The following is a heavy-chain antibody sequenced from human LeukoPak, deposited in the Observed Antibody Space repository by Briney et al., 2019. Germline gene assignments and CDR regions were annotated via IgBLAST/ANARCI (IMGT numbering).Heavy chain of an antibody. D-gene: IGHD1-26*01. CDR1: GYTFTNYD. CDR2: INPSGGST. J-gene: IGHJ6*03. CDR3: ARDGVGATTGYYYYYMDV. V-gene: IGHV1-46*01. Sequence: ASVKVSCKASGYTFTNYDINWVRQASGQGLEWMGIINPSGGSTSYAQKFQGRVTMTRDTSTSTVYMELSSLRSEDTAVYYCARDGVGATTGYYYYYMDVWGKGTTVTVSS.